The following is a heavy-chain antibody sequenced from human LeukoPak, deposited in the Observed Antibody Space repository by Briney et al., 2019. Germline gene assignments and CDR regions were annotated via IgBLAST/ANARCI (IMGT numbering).Heavy chain of an antibody. CDR3: ARGVLWFGELFGDGDY. J-gene: IGHJ4*02. D-gene: IGHD3-10*01. CDR1: GFTFSFYT. V-gene: IGHV3-21*01. CDR2: ITNNYT. Sequence: GGSLRLSCAASGFTFSFYTMNWFRQAPGKGLEWVSIITNNYTYYADSVKGRFTISRDNAKNSLYLQMNSLRAEDTAVYYCARGVLWFGELFGDGDYWGQGTLVTVSS.